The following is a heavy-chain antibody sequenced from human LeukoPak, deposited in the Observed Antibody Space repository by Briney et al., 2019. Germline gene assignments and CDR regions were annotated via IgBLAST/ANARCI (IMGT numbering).Heavy chain of an antibody. Sequence: ASVKVSCKASGHTFTGYYMHWVRQAPGQGLEWMGWINPNSGGTNYAQKFQGRVTMTRDTSISTAYMELSRLRSDDTAVYYCARDRGDSYGYLHYWGQGTLVTVSS. V-gene: IGHV1-2*02. D-gene: IGHD5-18*01. CDR1: GHTFTGYY. CDR2: INPNSGGT. CDR3: ARDRGDSYGYLHY. J-gene: IGHJ4*02.